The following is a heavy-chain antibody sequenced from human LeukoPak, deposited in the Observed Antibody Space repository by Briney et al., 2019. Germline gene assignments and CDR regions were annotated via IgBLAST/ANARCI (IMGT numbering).Heavy chain of an antibody. CDR1: GFTFSSYA. J-gene: IGHJ4*02. CDR3: AKGPPDSSSWYKRTEG. Sequence: GGSLRLSCAASGFTFSSYAMSWVRQAPGRGLGWVSGISGSGGSTYYADSVKGRFTISRDNSKNTLYLQMNSLRAEDTAVYYCAKGPPDSSSWYKRTEGWGQGTLVTVSS. D-gene: IGHD6-13*01. V-gene: IGHV3-23*01. CDR2: ISGSGGST.